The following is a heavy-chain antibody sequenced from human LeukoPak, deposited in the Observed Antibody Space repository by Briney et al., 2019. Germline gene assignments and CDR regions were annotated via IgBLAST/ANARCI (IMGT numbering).Heavy chain of an antibody. V-gene: IGHV3-30*01. CDR3: ARAQGVAAVWYYFDY. J-gene: IGHJ4*02. CDR2: YDGSNK. Sequence: YDGSNKYYADSVKGRFTISRGNSKNTLYLQMNSLRAEDTAVFYCARAQGVAAVWYYFDYWGQGTLVTVSS. D-gene: IGHD6-13*01.